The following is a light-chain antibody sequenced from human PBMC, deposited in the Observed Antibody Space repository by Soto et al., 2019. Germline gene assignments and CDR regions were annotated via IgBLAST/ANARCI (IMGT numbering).Light chain of an antibody. Sequence: DIQMTQSPSTLSASVGDRVTITCRASQSISSWLAWYQQKPGTAPKLLIYKASTLESGVPSRFSGIRSGTEFTLSVSSLQPDDFATYYCQQSYSTPLTFGGGTKVEIK. CDR3: QQSYSTPLT. J-gene: IGKJ4*01. V-gene: IGKV1-5*03. CDR2: KAS. CDR1: QSISSW.